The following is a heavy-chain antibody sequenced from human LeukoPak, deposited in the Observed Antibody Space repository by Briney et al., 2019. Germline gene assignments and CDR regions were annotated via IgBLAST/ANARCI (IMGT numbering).Heavy chain of an antibody. Sequence: SETLSLXCAVYGAPFSGYYWSWIRQPPGKGLECIGEINHRGSTQYNPSLNSRVSISVDTSKNQFSLGLTSVTAADTAVYYCAGGPTSTSSLDVWGRGTTVTVSS. CDR2: INHRGST. CDR1: GAPFSGYY. J-gene: IGHJ6*04. V-gene: IGHV4-34*01. CDR3: AGGPTSTSSLDV. D-gene: IGHD2-2*01.